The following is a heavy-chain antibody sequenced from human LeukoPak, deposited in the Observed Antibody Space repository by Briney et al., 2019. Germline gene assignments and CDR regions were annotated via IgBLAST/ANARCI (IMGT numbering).Heavy chain of an antibody. V-gene: IGHV4-39*07. D-gene: IGHD6-13*01. J-gene: IGHJ6*03. CDR3: AREGLAAAGPWLGSYYYYYMDV. CDR2: IYYSGST. CDR1: GGSISSSNYF. Sequence: PSETLSLTCTVSGGSISSSNYFWGWIRQPPGKGLEWIGSIYYSGSTYYNPSLKSRVTISVDTSKNQFSLKLSSVTAADTAVYYCAREGLAAAGPWLGSYYYYYMDVWGKGTTVTISS.